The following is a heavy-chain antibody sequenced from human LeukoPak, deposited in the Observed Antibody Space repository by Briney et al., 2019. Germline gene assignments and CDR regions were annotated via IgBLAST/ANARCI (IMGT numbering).Heavy chain of an antibody. CDR1: GGTFSSYA. Sequence: SVKVSCKASGGTFSSYAISWVRQAPGQGLEWVGRIIPILGIANYAQKFQGRVTITADKSTSTAYMELSSLRSEDTAVYYCARDYGDLVGDYYYYYGMDVWGQGTTVTVSS. V-gene: IGHV1-69*04. CDR2: IIPILGIA. J-gene: IGHJ6*02. CDR3: ARDYGDLVGDYYYYYGMDV. D-gene: IGHD4-17*01.